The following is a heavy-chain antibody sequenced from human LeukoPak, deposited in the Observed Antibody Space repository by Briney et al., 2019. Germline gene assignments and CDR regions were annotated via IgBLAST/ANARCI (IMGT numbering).Heavy chain of an antibody. J-gene: IGHJ4*02. D-gene: IGHD3-10*01. CDR2: IYWDDDK. Sequence: SGPTLVKPTQTLTLTCTFSGFSLSTSGVGVGWIRQPPGKALEWLALIYWDDDKRYSPSLKSRLTITKDTSKNQVVLKMTNMDPVDTATYYCARRGSGSYYNTLDYWGQGTLVTVSS. CDR3: ARRGSGSYYNTLDY. CDR1: GFSLSTSGVG. V-gene: IGHV2-5*02.